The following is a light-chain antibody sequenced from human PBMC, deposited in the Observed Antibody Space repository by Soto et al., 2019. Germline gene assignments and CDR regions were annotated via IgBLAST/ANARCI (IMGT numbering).Light chain of an antibody. CDR3: QQRSNWPPRIT. CDR2: DAS. J-gene: IGKJ5*01. Sequence: EIVLTQSPATLSLSPGERATLSCRASQSVSSYLAWYQQKPGQAPRLLIYDASNRATGIPARFSGSGSGTDFHLTISSLEPEDFVVYYCQQRSNWPPRITFGQGTRLEIK. V-gene: IGKV3-11*01. CDR1: QSVSSY.